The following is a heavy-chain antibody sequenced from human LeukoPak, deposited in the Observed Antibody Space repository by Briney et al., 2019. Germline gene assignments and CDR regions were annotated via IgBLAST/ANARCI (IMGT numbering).Heavy chain of an antibody. V-gene: IGHV4-39*01. CDR2: IYYSGST. Sequence: SETLPLTCTVSGGSISSSSYYWGWIRQPPGKGLEWIGSIYYSGSTYYNPSLKSRVTISVDTSKNQFSLKLSSVTAADTAVYYCAKAGYSYGYHPGAFDIWGQGTMVTVSS. D-gene: IGHD5-18*01. CDR3: AKAGYSYGYHPGAFDI. J-gene: IGHJ3*02. CDR1: GGSISSSSYY.